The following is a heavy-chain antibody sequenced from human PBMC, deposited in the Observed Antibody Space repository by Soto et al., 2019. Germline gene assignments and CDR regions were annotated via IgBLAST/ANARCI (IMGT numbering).Heavy chain of an antibody. CDR1: GGTFGSYA. J-gene: IGHJ4*02. Sequence: QEQLVQSGGEVKKPGSSVRVSCKASGGTFGSYAISWVRQAHGQGLEWMGGIVPMFTTPKYAQSFQGRVTITADASTLYMYLRRLPPEDTAVYFGATDRFSGRYFPYWGQGTLVTVSS. CDR2: IVPMFTTP. D-gene: IGHD1-26*01. V-gene: IGHV1-69*01. CDR3: ATDRFSGRYFPY.